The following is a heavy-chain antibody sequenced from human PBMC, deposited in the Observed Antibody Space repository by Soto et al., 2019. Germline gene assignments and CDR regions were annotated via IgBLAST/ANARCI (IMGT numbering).Heavy chain of an antibody. CDR3: TRDRGGTSLYYGMDV. D-gene: IGHD2-8*01. CDR2: IIPIFGTI. J-gene: IGHJ6*02. V-gene: IGHV1-69*13. Sequence: SVKVSCKASGGSFRTYTTSWVRQAPGQGLEWVGCIIPIFGTINYAQKLRDRVTITADESTSTAYMELTNLRSEDTAVYYYTRDRGGTSLYYGMDVRGQGTTVTVSS. CDR1: GGSFRTYT.